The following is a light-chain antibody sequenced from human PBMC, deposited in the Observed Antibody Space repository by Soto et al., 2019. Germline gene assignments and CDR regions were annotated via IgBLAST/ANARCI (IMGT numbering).Light chain of an antibody. J-gene: IGKJ2*01. CDR1: QDISND. CDR3: QQYDNLPYT. CDR2: DAY. V-gene: IGKV1-33*01. Sequence: DIQMTQSPSSLSVSVGDRVTVTCQASQDISNDLNWYQQKPGKAPKLLIYDAYILETGVPSRFSGSGSGTDFTFAISSLQPEDLATYYCQQYDNLPYTFGQGTKLDI.